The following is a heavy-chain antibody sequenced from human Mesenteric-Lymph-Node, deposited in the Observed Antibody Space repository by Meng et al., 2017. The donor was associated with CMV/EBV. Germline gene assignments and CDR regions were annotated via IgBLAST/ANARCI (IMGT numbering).Heavy chain of an antibody. Sequence: ESLKISCTVSGGSISTYYWNWIRQPPGKGLEWIGYIYYSGYTNYNPSLKSRVTISVDTSKNQFSLKLTSVTAADTAVYYCARGSGSSRPNFDYWGQGTLVTVSS. V-gene: IGHV4-59*01. J-gene: IGHJ4*02. CDR2: IYYSGYT. CDR1: GGSISTYY. CDR3: ARGSGSSRPNFDY. D-gene: IGHD3-10*01.